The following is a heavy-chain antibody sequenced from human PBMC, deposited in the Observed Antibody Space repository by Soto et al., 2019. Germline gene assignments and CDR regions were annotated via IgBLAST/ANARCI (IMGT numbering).Heavy chain of an antibody. CDR2: ISGSGGST. D-gene: IGHD5-12*01. J-gene: IGHJ4*02. CDR1: GFTFSSYA. CDR3: AKPPNVDIVATIAPVFDY. Sequence: GGSLRLSCAASGFTFSSYAMSWVRQAPGKGLEWVSAISGSGGSTYYADSVKGRFTISRDNSKNTLYLQMNSLRAEDTAVYYCAKPPNVDIVATIAPVFDYWGQGTLVTVS. V-gene: IGHV3-23*01.